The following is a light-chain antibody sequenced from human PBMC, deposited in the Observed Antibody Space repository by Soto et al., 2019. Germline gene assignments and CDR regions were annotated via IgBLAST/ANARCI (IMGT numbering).Light chain of an antibody. CDR1: QSVSASY. Sequence: EIVLTPSPGTLSLSPVERATLSCRASQSVSASYLVWYQQKPGQAPRLLIFGASARATGIPDRFSGSGSGTDFTLTISSLQPEDVAVYYCQQYGSSGTFGQGTKVDIK. J-gene: IGKJ1*01. CDR3: QQYGSSGT. CDR2: GAS. V-gene: IGKV3-20*01.